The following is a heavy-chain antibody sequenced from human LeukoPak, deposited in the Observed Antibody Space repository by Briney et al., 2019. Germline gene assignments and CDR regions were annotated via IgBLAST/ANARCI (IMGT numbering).Heavy chain of an antibody. Sequence: GGSLRLSCAASGFTFSSYGMSWVRQAPRKGLEWVSAISGSGGSTYYADSAKGRFTISRDNSKNTLYLQMNSLRAEDTAVYYCAKSGSYRENDAFDIWGQGTMVTVSS. D-gene: IGHD3-16*02. J-gene: IGHJ3*02. CDR3: AKSGSYRENDAFDI. CDR2: ISGSGGST. V-gene: IGHV3-23*01. CDR1: GFTFSSYG.